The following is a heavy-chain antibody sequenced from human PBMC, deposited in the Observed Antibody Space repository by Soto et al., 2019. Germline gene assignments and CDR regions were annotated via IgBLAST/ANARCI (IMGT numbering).Heavy chain of an antibody. V-gene: IGHV4-34*01. CDR2: INHSGST. Sequence: SETLSLTCAVYGGSFSGYYWSGIRQPPGKGLEWIGEINHSGSTNYNPSFKSQVTISVYTSKNEFSLKRSTVSASDPAVYDCPRGRYVYYYGSGSPNWFDPWGQGTLVTVSS. D-gene: IGHD3-10*01. J-gene: IGHJ5*02. CDR3: PRGRYVYYYGSGSPNWFDP. CDR1: GGSFSGYY.